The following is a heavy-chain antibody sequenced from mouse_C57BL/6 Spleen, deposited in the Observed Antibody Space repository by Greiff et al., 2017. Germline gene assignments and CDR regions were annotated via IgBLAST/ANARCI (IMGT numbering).Heavy chain of an antibody. J-gene: IGHJ3*01. CDR1: GFSLTSYG. Sequence: VQLQESGPGLVAPSQSLSITCTVSGFSLTSYGVDWVRQSPGKGLEWLGVIWGVGSTNYNSAHRSRLSISKDNSKSQVVLKMNSLQTDDTAMYYCASDQGGFAYWGQGTLVTVSA. CDR3: ASDQGGFAY. V-gene: IGHV2-6*01. CDR2: IWGVGST.